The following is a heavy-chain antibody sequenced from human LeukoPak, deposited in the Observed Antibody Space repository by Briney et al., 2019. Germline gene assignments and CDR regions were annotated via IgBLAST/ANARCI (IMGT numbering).Heavy chain of an antibody. CDR2: NSGGGGTT. D-gene: IGHD3-9*01. CDR1: GFTFSSYD. CDR3: AKVTGHWYFDL. J-gene: IGHJ2*01. Sequence: PGGSLRLSCEASGFTFSSYDMSWVRQAPGKGLEWVLSNSGGGGTTYADSVKGRFTIPRDNSKNTVYLQMNSLRAEDTALYYCAKVTGHWYFDLWGRGTLVTVSS. V-gene: IGHV3-23*01.